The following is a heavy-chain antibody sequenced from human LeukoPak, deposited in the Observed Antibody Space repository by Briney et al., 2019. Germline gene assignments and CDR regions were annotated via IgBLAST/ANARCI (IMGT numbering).Heavy chain of an antibody. CDR1: GDSINNYY. CDR3: AGSIAVAGKLYYYYGMDV. D-gene: IGHD6-19*01. J-gene: IGHJ6*02. CDR2: IYHSGST. Sequence: SETLSLTCTVSGDSINNYYWSWIRQPPGKGLEWIGYIYHSGSTYYNPSLKSRVTISVDRSKNQFSLKLSSVTAADTAVYYCAGSIAVAGKLYYYYGMDVWGQGTTVTVSS. V-gene: IGHV4-59*04.